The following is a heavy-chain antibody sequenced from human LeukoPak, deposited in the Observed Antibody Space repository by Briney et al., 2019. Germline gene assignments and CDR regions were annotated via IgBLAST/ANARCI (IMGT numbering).Heavy chain of an antibody. V-gene: IGHV1-46*01. J-gene: IGHJ6*02. Sequence: ASVKVSCKASGYTFTSYYMHWVRQAPGQGLEWMGIINPTGGDTKYAQKLQGRVTITSDTFMSTVYMELRRLRYEHTAVYYCARDGSSSSSAASYYYDYCMDVWGQGNTVTVSS. CDR2: INPTGGDT. CDR3: ARDGSSSSSAASYYYDYCMDV. CDR1: GYTFTSYY. D-gene: IGHD6-13*01.